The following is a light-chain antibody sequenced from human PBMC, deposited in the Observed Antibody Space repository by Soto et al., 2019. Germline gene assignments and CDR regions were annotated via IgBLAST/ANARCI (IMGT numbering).Light chain of an antibody. CDR2: AAS. V-gene: IGKV1-39*01. J-gene: IGKJ3*01. Sequence: DTQMTQSPASLSASVADRVTITCRASQNTNIYVNWYQQNTGKDPKILIYAASTLQTGAPLRFSGSGSGIAFTLTTSSLQAEDFAISYCQQRYSAPFTFGQGTKVDIK. CDR3: QQRYSAPFT. CDR1: QNTNIY.